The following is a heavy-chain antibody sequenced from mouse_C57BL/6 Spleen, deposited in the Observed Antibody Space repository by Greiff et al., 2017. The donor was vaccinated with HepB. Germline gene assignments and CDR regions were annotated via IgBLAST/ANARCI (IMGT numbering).Heavy chain of an antibody. CDR3: ARGKGYYDAMDY. V-gene: IGHV3-6*01. D-gene: IGHD2-2*01. CDR1: GYSITSGYY. CDR2: ISYDGSN. J-gene: IGHJ4*01. Sequence: EVHLVESGPGLVKPSQSLSLTCSVTGYSITSGYYWNWIRQFPGNKLEWMGYISYDGSNNYNPSLKNRISITRDTSKNQFFLKLNSVTTEDTATYYCARGKGYYDAMDYWGQGTSVTVSS.